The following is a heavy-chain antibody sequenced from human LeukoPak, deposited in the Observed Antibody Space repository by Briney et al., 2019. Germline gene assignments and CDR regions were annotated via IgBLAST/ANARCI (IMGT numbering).Heavy chain of an antibody. V-gene: IGHV1-24*01. D-gene: IGHD3-16*02. CDR2: FDPEDGET. J-gene: IGHJ4*02. CDR3: ATDLYYDYVWGSYRQNDY. Sequence: GASVKVSCKVSGYILTELSMHWVRQAPGKGLEWMGGFDPEDGETIYAQKFQGRVTMTEDTSTDTAYMELSSLRSEDTAVYYCATDLYYDYVWGSYRQNDYWGQGTLVTVSS. CDR1: GYILTELS.